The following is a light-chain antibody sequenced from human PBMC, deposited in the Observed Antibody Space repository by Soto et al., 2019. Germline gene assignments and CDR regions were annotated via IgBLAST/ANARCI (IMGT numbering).Light chain of an antibody. V-gene: IGLV2-23*01. CDR1: NSDVGTYYL. CDR3: CTYAGDSTFVI. J-gene: IGLJ2*01. CDR2: EGS. Sequence: QSALTQPASVSGSPGQSITISCTGTNSDVGTYYLVSWYQQHPGKAPKLMIYEGSKRPSGVSNRFSGSKSDNTASLTISGLQAEDEADYYCCTYAGDSTFVIFGGGTKVTVL.